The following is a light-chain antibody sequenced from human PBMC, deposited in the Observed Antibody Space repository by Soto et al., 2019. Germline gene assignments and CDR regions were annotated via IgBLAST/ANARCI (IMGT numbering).Light chain of an antibody. V-gene: IGKV3-11*01. J-gene: IGKJ4*01. CDR3: QQRTNWPPLT. CDR1: PSASTF. Sequence: EIVLTQSPATLALSPGERATLSCRASPSASTFLAWYQQKPGQAPRLLIYDASKRAAGVPDRFSGSGSGTDFTLTFSSLEPEDFAVYYCQQRTNWPPLTFGGGTKVEVK. CDR2: DAS.